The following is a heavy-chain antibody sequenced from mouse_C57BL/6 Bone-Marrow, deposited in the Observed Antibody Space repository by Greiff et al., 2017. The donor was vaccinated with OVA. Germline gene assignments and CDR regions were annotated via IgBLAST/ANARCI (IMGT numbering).Heavy chain of an antibody. CDR2: IDPSDSYT. CDR1: GYTFTSYW. Sequence: QVQLQQPGAELVRPGTSVKLSCTASGYTFTSYWMHWVKQRPGQGLEWIGVIDPSDSYTNYNQKFKGKATLTVDTSSSTAYMQLSSLTSEDSAVYYCARELLRYWGQGTLVTVSA. CDR3: ARELLRY. D-gene: IGHD1-1*01. J-gene: IGHJ3*01. V-gene: IGHV1-59*01.